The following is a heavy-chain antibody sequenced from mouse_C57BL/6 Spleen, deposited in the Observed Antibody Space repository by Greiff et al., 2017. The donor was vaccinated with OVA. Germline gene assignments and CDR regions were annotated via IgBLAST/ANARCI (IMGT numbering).Heavy chain of an antibody. CDR2: ISSGGDYI. CDR1: GFTFSSYA. V-gene: IGHV5-9-1*02. Sequence: EVKVVESGEGLVKPGGSLKLSCAASGFTFSSYAMSWVRQTPEKRLEWVAYISSGGDYIYYADTVKGRFTISRDNARNTLYLQMSSLKSEDTAMYYCTRDQDYGSSYFDYWGQGTTLTVSS. D-gene: IGHD1-1*01. CDR3: TRDQDYGSSYFDY. J-gene: IGHJ2*01.